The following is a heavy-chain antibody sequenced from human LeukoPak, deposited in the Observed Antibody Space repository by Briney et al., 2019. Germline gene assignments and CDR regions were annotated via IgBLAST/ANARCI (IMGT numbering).Heavy chain of an antibody. J-gene: IGHJ3*02. D-gene: IGHD3-22*01. CDR3: AKDLLRANYYDSSGYYYLGAFDI. CDR1: GFTFSSYA. CDR2: ISGSGGST. V-gene: IGHV3-23*01. Sequence: PGGSLRLSCAASGFTFSSYAMSWVRQAPGKGLEWVSAISGSGGSTYYADSVKGRFTISRDNSKNTLYLQMNSLRAEDTAVYYCAKDLLRANYYDSSGYYYLGAFDIWGQGTTVTVSS.